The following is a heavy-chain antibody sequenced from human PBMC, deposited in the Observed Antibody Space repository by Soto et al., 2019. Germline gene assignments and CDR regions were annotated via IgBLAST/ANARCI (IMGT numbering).Heavy chain of an antibody. CDR1: GGSISSYY. Sequence: KTSETLSLTCTVSGGSISSYYWSWIRQPPGKGLEWIGYIYYSGSTNYNPSLKSRVTISVDTSKNQFSLKLSSVTAADTAVYYCARVPYPPRPNWFDPWGQGTLVTGS. J-gene: IGHJ5*02. CDR2: IYYSGST. V-gene: IGHV4-59*01. CDR3: ARVPYPPRPNWFDP.